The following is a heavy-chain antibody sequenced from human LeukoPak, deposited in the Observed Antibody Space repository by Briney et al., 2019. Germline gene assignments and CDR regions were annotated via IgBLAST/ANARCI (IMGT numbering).Heavy chain of an antibody. CDR1: GFGFSTYS. D-gene: IGHD1-26*01. CDR3: ARPRGGGSHDDFDY. V-gene: IGHV3-48*01. J-gene: IGHJ4*02. Sequence: GGSLRLSCVASGFGFSTYSMNWVRHAAGKGLEWVSYVSSSASTKYYADSVEGRFTVSRDSAKNSLYLQMNSLRAEDSGVYYCARPRGGGSHDDFDYWGQGTLVTVSS. CDR2: VSSSASTK.